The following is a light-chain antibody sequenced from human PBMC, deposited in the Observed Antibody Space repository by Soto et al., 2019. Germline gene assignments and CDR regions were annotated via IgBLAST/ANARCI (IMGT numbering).Light chain of an antibody. CDR2: AAS. CDR1: QSISSY. J-gene: IGKJ2*01. V-gene: IGKV1-39*01. Sequence: DLQMTQSPSSLSASVGDRVTITCRASQSISSYLNWYQQKPGKAPKLLIYAASSLQDAVLSRLSGSASWPDFTLSISSVQPEECETYHCQQSHSTLYPFGQGTKMEMK. CDR3: QQSHSTLYP.